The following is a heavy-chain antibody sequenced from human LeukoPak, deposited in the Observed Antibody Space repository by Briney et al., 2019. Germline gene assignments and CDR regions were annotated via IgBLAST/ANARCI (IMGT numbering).Heavy chain of an antibody. CDR1: GGSISSYY. V-gene: IGHV4-4*07. CDR2: IYSSGST. D-gene: IGHD3-22*01. Sequence: KPSETLSLTCSVSGGSISSYYWSWLRQPAGKGLEWVGRIYSSGSTNYNPSLKSRVTMSVDTSKNQFSLKMSSVTAADTAVYYCAREASNTMIVVVPSVYYFDYWGQGTLVTVSS. J-gene: IGHJ4*02. CDR3: AREASNTMIVVVPSVYYFDY.